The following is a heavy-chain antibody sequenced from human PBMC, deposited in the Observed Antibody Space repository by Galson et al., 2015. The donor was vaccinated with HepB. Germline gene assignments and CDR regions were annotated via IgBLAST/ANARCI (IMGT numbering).Heavy chain of an antibody. Sequence: SLRLSCAASGFTFNNYGIHWVRQAPGKGLEWVAVTSYDGNIKDYADSAKGRFTISRDNSKNTLDLQMNSLREEDTAVYFCARDLGYTGHAPFDYWGQGTLVTVSS. CDR3: ARDLGYTGHAPFDY. CDR2: TSYDGNIK. D-gene: IGHD5-12*01. J-gene: IGHJ4*02. CDR1: GFTFNNYG. V-gene: IGHV3-30*03.